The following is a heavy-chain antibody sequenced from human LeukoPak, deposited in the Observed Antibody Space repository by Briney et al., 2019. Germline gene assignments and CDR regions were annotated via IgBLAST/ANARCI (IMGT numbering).Heavy chain of an antibody. CDR3: VRSYYGMDV. Sequence: PGGSLRLSCAASGFTFRSYSMNWVRQGPGMGLEWVSSISTSSSHIYYADSVEGRFTISRDNAKSSLYLQMNSLRAEDTAVYYCVRSYYGMDVWGQGTTVSVSS. CDR2: ISTSSSHI. V-gene: IGHV3-21*01. J-gene: IGHJ6*02. CDR1: GFTFRSYS.